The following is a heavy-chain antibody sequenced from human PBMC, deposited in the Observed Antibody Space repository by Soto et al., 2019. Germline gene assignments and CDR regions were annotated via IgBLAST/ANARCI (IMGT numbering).Heavy chain of an antibody. CDR3: ARVTYDSFTAYSYYFDY. V-gene: IGHV4-59*01. CDR1: GDSIRPYY. Sequence: ETLSLTCTVSGDSIRPYYWTWIRQPPGKGLEWIGYVYYSGSVNYKSSLKSRVTMSVDTSKNQFSLRLNSVTAADTAVYYCARVTYDSFTAYSYYFDYWGQGTLVTVSS. CDR2: VYYSGSV. J-gene: IGHJ4*02. D-gene: IGHD3-9*01.